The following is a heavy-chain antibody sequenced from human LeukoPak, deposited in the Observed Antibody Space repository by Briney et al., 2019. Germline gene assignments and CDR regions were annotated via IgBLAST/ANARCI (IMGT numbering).Heavy chain of an antibody. Sequence: PGGSLRLSCAASGFTFSSYSMNWVRQAPGKGLEWVSSISSSSSYIYYADSVKGRFTISRGNAKNSLYLQMNSLRAEDTAVYYCARPRNLGDRGCLDYWGQGTLVTVSS. CDR2: ISSSSSYI. CDR3: ARPRNLGDRGCLDY. D-gene: IGHD3-16*01. V-gene: IGHV3-21*01. J-gene: IGHJ4*02. CDR1: GFTFSSYS.